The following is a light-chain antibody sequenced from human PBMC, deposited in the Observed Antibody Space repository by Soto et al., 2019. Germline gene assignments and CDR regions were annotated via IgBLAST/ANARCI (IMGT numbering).Light chain of an antibody. CDR2: GAS. Sequence: EIVMTQSPATLSVSPGERATLSCRASQSVSSNLAWYQQKPGQTPRLLIYGASTRAIGIPARFSGSGSGTEFTLPISSRQSEDFVVYYCQQYNKWLWTFGQGTNVEI. J-gene: IGKJ1*01. V-gene: IGKV3-15*01. CDR1: QSVSSN. CDR3: QQYNKWLWT.